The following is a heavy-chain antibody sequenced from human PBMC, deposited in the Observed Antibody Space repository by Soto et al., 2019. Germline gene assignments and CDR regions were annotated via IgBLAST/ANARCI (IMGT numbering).Heavy chain of an antibody. Sequence: ALVKVSCKASGYTFTDYFIHWLRQAPGQGFEWMGWINPKSRGTTYAQKFQGRVTMTRDTSNTTAYMELRGLRSDDTAIYYCARVTLRAGNLFGPWGQGTLVTVSS. J-gene: IGHJ5*02. CDR3: ARVTLRAGNLFGP. V-gene: IGHV1-2*02. CDR1: GYTFTDYF. CDR2: INPKSRGT.